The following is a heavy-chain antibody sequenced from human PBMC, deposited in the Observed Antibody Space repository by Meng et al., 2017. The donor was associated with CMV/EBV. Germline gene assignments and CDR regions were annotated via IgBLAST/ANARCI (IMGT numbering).Heavy chain of an antibody. J-gene: IGHJ3*02. CDR1: GYSFTNYW. Sequence: GESLKISCKASGYSFTNYWIGWVRQMPGKSLEWMGIIYPGDSDTRYSPSFQGQVTISADNSISTAYLQWWSSLKASDTAMYYCARLSSHYDFWSGFYVGDGFDMWGQGTMVTVSS. V-gene: IGHV5-51*01. CDR3: ARLSSHYDFWSGFYVGDGFDM. CDR2: IYPGDSDT. D-gene: IGHD3-3*01.